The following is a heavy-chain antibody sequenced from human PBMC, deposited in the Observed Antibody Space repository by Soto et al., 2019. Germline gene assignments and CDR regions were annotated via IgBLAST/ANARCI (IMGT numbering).Heavy chain of an antibody. J-gene: IGHJ4*02. CDR1: GFTFSSYE. V-gene: IGHV3-48*03. Sequence: PGGSLRLSCAASGFTFSSYEMNWVRQAPGKGLEWVSYISSSGSTIYYADSVKGQFTISRDNAKNSLYLQMNSLRAEDTAVYYCARDVWSGYLEGYFDYWGQGTLVTVSS. CDR3: ARDVWSGYLEGYFDY. CDR2: ISSSGSTI. D-gene: IGHD3-3*01.